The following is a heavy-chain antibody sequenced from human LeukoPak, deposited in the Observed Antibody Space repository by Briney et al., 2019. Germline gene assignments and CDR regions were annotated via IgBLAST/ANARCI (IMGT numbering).Heavy chain of an antibody. CDR2: INTNYGST. Sequence: GASVKVSCKASGYTFTSYHIHWVRQAPGQGLEWMGIINTNYGSTSYAQKFLGRVSLTRDTSTSTVYMELSSLRSEDTAVYYCARGNLEGNWNDLLAPYWGQGTLVTVPS. V-gene: IGHV1-46*01. CDR1: GYTFTSYH. J-gene: IGHJ4*02. D-gene: IGHD1-20*01. CDR3: ARGNLEGNWNDLLAPY.